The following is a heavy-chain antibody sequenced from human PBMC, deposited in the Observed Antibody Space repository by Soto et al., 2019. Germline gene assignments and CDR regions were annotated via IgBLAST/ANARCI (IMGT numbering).Heavy chain of an antibody. CDR3: VKNSGWFNS. V-gene: IGHV3-23*01. CDR1: GFIFSTTD. CDR2: IYGDGRTT. J-gene: IGHJ5*01. D-gene: IGHD3-10*01. Sequence: GWSLRLSCEASGFIFSTTDMSWVRQAPGKGLEWVPTIYGDGRTTYYADSVRGRFSISRDNSKNMVYLQMDSLRVDDTAIYYCVKNSGWFNSWGQGSLVTVSS.